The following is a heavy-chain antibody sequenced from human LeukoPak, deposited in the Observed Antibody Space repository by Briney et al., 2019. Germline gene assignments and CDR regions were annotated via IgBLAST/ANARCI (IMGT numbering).Heavy chain of an antibody. Sequence: GGSLRLSCAASGFTLSSYWMSWVRQAPGKGQEWVANIKQDGSEKYYVDSVKGRFTISRDNAKNSLYLQMNSLRAEDTAVYYCARDPTYYYYYMDVWGKGTTVTVSS. V-gene: IGHV3-7*01. J-gene: IGHJ6*03. CDR2: IKQDGSEK. CDR3: ARDPTYYYYYMDV. CDR1: GFTLSSYW.